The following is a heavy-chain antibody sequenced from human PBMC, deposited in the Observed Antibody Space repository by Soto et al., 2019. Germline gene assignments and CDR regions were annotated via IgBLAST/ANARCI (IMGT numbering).Heavy chain of an antibody. Sequence: EVQLVESGGGLVQPGGSLRLSCTASGFTFSSRAMNWVRQFPGRGLEWVSYISSSSSNIDYAECVKGRFTVSRDNAKNSLYLQMNTLRDEDTAVYYCASDRSLGSNWYYYLESWGQGTLVTVSS. CDR2: ISSSSSNI. CDR3: ASDRSLGSNWYYYLES. CDR1: GFTFSSRA. D-gene: IGHD1-20*01. J-gene: IGHJ4*02. V-gene: IGHV3-48*02.